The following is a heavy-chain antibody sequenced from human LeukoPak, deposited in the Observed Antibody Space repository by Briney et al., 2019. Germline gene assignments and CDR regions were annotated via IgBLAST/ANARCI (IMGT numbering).Heavy chain of an antibody. CDR2: IYYSGST. D-gene: IGHD7-27*01. J-gene: IGHJ5*02. Sequence: SETLSLTCTVSGGSISSSNYYWGWIRQPPGKGLEWIGSIYYSGSTYHNPSLKSRVTISVDTSKNQFSLKLRSVTAADTAVYYCARALGRLSWFDPWGQGILVPVSS. CDR1: GGSISSSNYY. V-gene: IGHV4-39*07. CDR3: ARALGRLSWFDP.